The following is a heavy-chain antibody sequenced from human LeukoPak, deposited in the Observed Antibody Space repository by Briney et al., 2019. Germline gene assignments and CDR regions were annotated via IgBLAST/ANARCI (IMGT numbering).Heavy chain of an antibody. CDR3: ARGALTGPFYFDY. Sequence: SETLSLTCTVSGGSISTYFWTWIRQPPGKRLEWIGYISNSGTTNYNPSLKSRVTISVDTSKNQFSLKVTSVTAADTAVYYCARGALTGPFYFDYWAREPWSPSPQ. J-gene: IGHJ4*02. CDR1: GGSISTYF. CDR2: ISNSGTT. D-gene: IGHD3-9*01. V-gene: IGHV4-59*01.